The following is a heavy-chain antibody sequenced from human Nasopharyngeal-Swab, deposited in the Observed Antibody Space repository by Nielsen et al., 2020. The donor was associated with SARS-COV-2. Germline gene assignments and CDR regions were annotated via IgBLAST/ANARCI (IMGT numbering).Heavy chain of an antibody. CDR3: ARDEIIDY. CDR2: VKQDGTEK. D-gene: IGHD3-10*01. J-gene: IGHJ4*02. V-gene: IGHV3-7*01. Sequence: GESLPISCAASGFTFSPYWMTWVRQAPGKGLEWVANVKQDGTEKYFVDSVKGRFTISRDNAKNSLYLHMNSLRAEDTAVYYCARDEIIDYWGQGTLVTVSS. CDR1: GFTFSPYW.